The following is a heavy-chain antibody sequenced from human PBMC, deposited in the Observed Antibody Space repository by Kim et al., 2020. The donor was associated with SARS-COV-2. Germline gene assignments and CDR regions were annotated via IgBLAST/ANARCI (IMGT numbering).Heavy chain of an antibody. CDR1: GGSISSYY. D-gene: IGHD6-13*01. CDR2: IYYSGST. J-gene: IGHJ4*02. CDR3: ARAREGYSSSWYLDY. V-gene: IGHV4-59*01. Sequence: SETLSLTCTVSGGSISSYYWSWIRQPPGKGLEWIGYIYYSGSTNYNPSLKSRVTISVDTSKNQFSLKLSSVTAADTAVYYCARAREGYSSSWYLDYRGQG.